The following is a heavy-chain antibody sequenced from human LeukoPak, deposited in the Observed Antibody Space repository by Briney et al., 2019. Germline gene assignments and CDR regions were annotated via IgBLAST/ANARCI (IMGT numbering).Heavy chain of an antibody. CDR2: INPNSGGT. D-gene: IGHD3-3*01. CDR1: GYTFTGYY. Sequence: ASVKVSCKASGYTFTGYYMHWVRQAPGQGLEWMGWINPNSGGTNYAQKFQGCVTMTRDTSISTAYMELSRLRSDDTAVYYCARESGSILGPMDVWGKGTTVTVSS. V-gene: IGHV1-2*04. CDR3: ARESGSILGPMDV. J-gene: IGHJ6*04.